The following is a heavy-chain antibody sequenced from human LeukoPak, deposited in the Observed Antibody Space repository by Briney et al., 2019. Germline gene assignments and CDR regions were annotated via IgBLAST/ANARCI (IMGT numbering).Heavy chain of an antibody. Sequence: GGSLRLSCAASGFTFSSYGMHWVRQAPGKGLEWVAVIWYDGSNKYYADSVKGRFTISRDNSKNTLYLQMNSLRAEDTAVYYCARDVLPGSFGVVTPPRDWGQGTLVTVSS. J-gene: IGHJ4*02. V-gene: IGHV3-33*01. CDR1: GFTFSSYG. CDR2: IWYDGSNK. D-gene: IGHD3-3*01. CDR3: ARDVLPGSFGVVTPPRD.